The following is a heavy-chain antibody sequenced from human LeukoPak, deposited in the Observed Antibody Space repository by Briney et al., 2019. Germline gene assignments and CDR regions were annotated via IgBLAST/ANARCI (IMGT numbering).Heavy chain of an antibody. J-gene: IGHJ4*02. CDR1: GGSISSYY. V-gene: IGHV4-59*08. CDR3: ARLSVTTTFFDY. Sequence: SETLSLTCTVSGGSISSYYWSWIRQPPGNGLEWIGYIYYSGSANYNPSLKSRATISVDTSKKQFSLKVSSVTAADTAVYYCARLSVTTTFFDYWGQGTLVTVSS. CDR2: IYYSGSA. D-gene: IGHD4-17*01.